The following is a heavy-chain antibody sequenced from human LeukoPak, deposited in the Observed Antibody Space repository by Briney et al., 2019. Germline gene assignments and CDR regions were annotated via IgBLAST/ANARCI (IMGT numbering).Heavy chain of an antibody. CDR1: GFTFSDYY. Sequence: GGSLRLSCAASGFTFSDYYMSWVRQAPGKGLEWVSAISGSGGSTYYADSVKGRFTISRDNSKNTLYLQMNSLRAEDTAVYYCAKWGLLWFGSYFDYWGQGTLVTVSS. J-gene: IGHJ4*02. D-gene: IGHD3-10*01. CDR2: ISGSGGST. CDR3: AKWGLLWFGSYFDY. V-gene: IGHV3-23*01.